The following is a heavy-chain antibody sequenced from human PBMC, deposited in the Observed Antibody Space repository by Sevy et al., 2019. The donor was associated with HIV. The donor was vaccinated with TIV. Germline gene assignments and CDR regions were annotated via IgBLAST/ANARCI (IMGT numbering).Heavy chain of an antibody. CDR1: GFTFSSYA. CDR2: ISYDGSNK. D-gene: IGHD4-17*01. J-gene: IGHJ2*01. V-gene: IGHV3-30-3*01. CDR3: ARTSIATVTTRRNWYFDL. Sequence: GGSLRLSCAASGFTFSSYAMHWVRQAPGKGLEWVAVISYDGSNKYYADSVKGRFTISRDNSKNTLYLQMNSLRAEETAVYYCARTSIATVTTRRNWYFDLWGRGTLVTVSS.